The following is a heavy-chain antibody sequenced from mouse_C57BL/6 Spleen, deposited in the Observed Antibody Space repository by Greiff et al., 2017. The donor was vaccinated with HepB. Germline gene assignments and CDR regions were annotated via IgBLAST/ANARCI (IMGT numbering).Heavy chain of an antibody. CDR1: GYTFTSYW. J-gene: IGHJ4*01. Sequence: VQLQQSGAELVKPGASVKLSCKASGYTFTSYWMQWVKQRPGQGLEWIGEIDPSDSYTNYNQKFKGKATLTVDTSSSTAYMQLSSLTSEDSAVYYCARPYGSSHYYAMDYWGQGTSVTVSS. CDR3: ARPYGSSHYYAMDY. V-gene: IGHV1-50*01. CDR2: IDPSDSYT. D-gene: IGHD1-1*01.